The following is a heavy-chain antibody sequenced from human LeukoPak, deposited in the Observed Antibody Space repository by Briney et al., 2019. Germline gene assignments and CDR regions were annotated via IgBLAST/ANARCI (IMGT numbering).Heavy chain of an antibody. Sequence: GRSLRLSCAGSGFSFSSYGMHWVRQAPGKGLEWMAFIRSDGSNKYYADSVKGRFTISRDNSKNTLYLQMNNLRAEDTAVYYCARILDSAWGELGYWGQGTLVTVSS. V-gene: IGHV3-30*02. J-gene: IGHJ4*02. CDR2: IRSDGSNK. D-gene: IGHD6-19*01. CDR1: GFSFSSYG. CDR3: ARILDSAWGELGY.